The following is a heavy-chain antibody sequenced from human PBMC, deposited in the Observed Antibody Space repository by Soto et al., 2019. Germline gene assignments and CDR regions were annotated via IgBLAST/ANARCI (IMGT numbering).Heavy chain of an antibody. Sequence: EVQLVESGGGLVQPGGSLRLSCAASGFTFSTYSMNWVRQAPGKGLEWVSYISSRSYTIYYVDSVKGRFTISRDNAKNLLYLQINSLRDEDTAVYYCARGGSSSDNGMDVWGQGTTVTVSS. CDR2: ISSRSYTI. D-gene: IGHD6-6*01. J-gene: IGHJ6*02. V-gene: IGHV3-48*02. CDR3: ARGGSSSDNGMDV. CDR1: GFTFSTYS.